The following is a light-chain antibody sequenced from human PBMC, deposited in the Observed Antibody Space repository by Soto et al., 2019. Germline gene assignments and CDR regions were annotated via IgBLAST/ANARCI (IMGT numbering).Light chain of an antibody. CDR3: QQYDNGPLT. J-gene: IGKJ4*01. Sequence: EIVMTQSPATLSVFPGERVTLSCRASQSISSSLAWYQQKPGQAPRLLIYAASTRATGIPARFSGSGSGTEFTLTISSLQSEDFAVYFCQQYDNGPLTFGGGTKVEIK. CDR1: QSISSS. CDR2: AAS. V-gene: IGKV3-15*01.